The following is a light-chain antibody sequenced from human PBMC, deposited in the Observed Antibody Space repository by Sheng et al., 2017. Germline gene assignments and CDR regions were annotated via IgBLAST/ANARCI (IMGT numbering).Light chain of an antibody. CDR1: QSVSSN. Sequence: DIVLTQSPGTLSLSPGERATLSCRASQSVSSNLAWYQQKPGQAPRLLIYGASTRATGIPARFSGSASGTEFTLTISSLQSEDFAVYYCQHYDKWPLPFGGGTKVEIK. J-gene: IGKJ4*01. CDR3: QHYDKWPLP. CDR2: GAS. V-gene: IGKV3-15*01.